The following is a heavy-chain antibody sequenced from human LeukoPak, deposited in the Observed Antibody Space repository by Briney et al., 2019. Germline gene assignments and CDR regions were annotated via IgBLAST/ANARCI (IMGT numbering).Heavy chain of an antibody. CDR1: GFTLSSNA. Sequence: GVSLRLSCAASGFTLSSNAMNWVRQAPGKGLECVSGISGSGGSTYYADSVKGRFTISRDKSKNTLYLLMISLRAEDTAVYYCAIRKQQVVPPRAYPYYCGMDLWGQGNTVTVSS. CDR2: ISGSGGST. D-gene: IGHD6-13*01. V-gene: IGHV3-23*01. J-gene: IGHJ6*01. CDR3: AIRKQQVVPPRAYPYYCGMDL.